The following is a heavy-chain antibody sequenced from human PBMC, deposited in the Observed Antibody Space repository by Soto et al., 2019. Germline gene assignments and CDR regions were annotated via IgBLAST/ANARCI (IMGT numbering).Heavy chain of an antibody. CDR2: IYHSGST. D-gene: IGHD3-22*01. J-gene: IGHJ4*02. CDR1: CGSISSSNW. Sequence: SETLSLTCAVSCGSISSSNWWSWVRQPPGKGLEWIGEIYHSGSTNYNPSLKSRVTISVDKSKNQFSLKLSSVTAADTAVYYCARGSRLYYYDSSGYFLYYFDYWGQGTLVTVSS. V-gene: IGHV4-4*02. CDR3: ARGSRLYYYDSSGYFLYYFDY.